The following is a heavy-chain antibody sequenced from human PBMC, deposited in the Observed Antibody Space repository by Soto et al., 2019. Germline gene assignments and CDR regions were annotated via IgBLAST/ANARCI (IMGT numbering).Heavy chain of an antibody. CDR1: GFTFSHHG. J-gene: IGHJ4*02. D-gene: IGHD2-21*01. CDR3: AKERDYYSNSKWSFDS. CDR2: VSSDGSIT. V-gene: IGHV3-30*18. Sequence: QVQLVESGGGVVQPGRSLRLSCAASGFTFSHHGMHWVRQAPGEGLEWLTVVSSDGSITYDADSVRGRFAISRDNSKNTLYLHMNSLRTEDTAVYYCAKERDYYSNSKWSFDSWGQGILVTVSS.